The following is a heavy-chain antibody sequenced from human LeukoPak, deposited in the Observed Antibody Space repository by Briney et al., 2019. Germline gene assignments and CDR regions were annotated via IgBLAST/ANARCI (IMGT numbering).Heavy chain of an antibody. CDR1: GYTFTSYD. Sequence: ASVKVSCKASGYTFTSYDINWVRQATGQGLEWMGWMNPNSGITGYAQKFQGRVTITRNTSISTAYMELSSLRSEDTAVYYCARANKYSYGTLFSHASFDYWGQGTLVTVTS. CDR2: MNPNSGIT. D-gene: IGHD5-18*01. V-gene: IGHV1-8*03. J-gene: IGHJ4*02. CDR3: ARANKYSYGTLFSHASFDY.